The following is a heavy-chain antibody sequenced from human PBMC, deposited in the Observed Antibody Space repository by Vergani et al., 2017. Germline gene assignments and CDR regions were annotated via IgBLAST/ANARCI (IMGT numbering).Heavy chain of an antibody. V-gene: IGHV3-72*01. Sequence: VQLQESGPGLVKPSETLSLTCTVPGGSISSYYWSWIRQPPGKGLEWVGRSRNKARSYTTEYSASVKGSFTISRDDSRNSLYLQMNSLKTEDTAVYYCXTLPLQTQQQVTSWGQGTLVTVSS. CDR1: GGSISSYY. CDR3: XTLPLQTQQQVTS. J-gene: IGHJ5*02. D-gene: IGHD6-13*01. CDR2: SRNKARSYTT.